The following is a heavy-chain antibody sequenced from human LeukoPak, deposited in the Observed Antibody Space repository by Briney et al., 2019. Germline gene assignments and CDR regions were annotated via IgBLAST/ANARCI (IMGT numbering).Heavy chain of an antibody. CDR3: ARHGDTYYYDSSHAFDI. J-gene: IGHJ3*02. D-gene: IGHD3-22*01. CDR2: IYYSGST. CDR1: GGSISSYY. Sequence: SETLSLTCTVSGGSISSYYWSWIRQPPGKGLEWIGYIYYSGSTNYNPSLKSRVTISVDTSKNQFSLKLSSVTAADTAVYYCARHGDTYYYDSSHAFDIWGQGTMVTVSS. V-gene: IGHV4-59*08.